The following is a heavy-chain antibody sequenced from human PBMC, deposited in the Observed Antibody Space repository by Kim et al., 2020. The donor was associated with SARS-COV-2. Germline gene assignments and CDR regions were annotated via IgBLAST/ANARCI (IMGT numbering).Heavy chain of an antibody. Sequence: GESLKISCKGSGYSFTSYWIGWVRQMPGKGLEWMGIIYPGDSDTRYSPSFQGQVTISADKSISTAYLQWSSLKASDTAMYYCARWDAVDTALLHQHGMDAWGHGTTVTVSS. CDR1: GYSFTSYW. CDR2: IYPGDSDT. V-gene: IGHV5-51*01. J-gene: IGHJ6*02. D-gene: IGHD5-18*01. CDR3: ARWDAVDTALLHQHGMDA.